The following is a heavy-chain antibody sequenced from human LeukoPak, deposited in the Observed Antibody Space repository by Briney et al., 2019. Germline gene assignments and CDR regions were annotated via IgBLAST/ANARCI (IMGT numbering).Heavy chain of an antibody. D-gene: IGHD1-1*01. J-gene: IGHJ4*02. CDR3: AKDKKRAGTPSNYFDY. Sequence: TGGSLRLSCAASGFTFDDYAMHWVRQAPGKGLEWVSLISWDGGSTYYADSVKGRFTISRDNSKNSLYLQMNSLRAEDTALYYCAKDKKRAGTPSNYFDYWGQGTLVTVSS. V-gene: IGHV3-43D*03. CDR1: GFTFDDYA. CDR2: ISWDGGST.